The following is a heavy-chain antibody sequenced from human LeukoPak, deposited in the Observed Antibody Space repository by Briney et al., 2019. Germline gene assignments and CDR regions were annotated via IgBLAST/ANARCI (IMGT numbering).Heavy chain of an antibody. J-gene: IGHJ3*02. CDR2: IYYSGST. CDR1: GGSISTYY. V-gene: IGHV4-59*01. Sequence: PSETLSLTCAVYGGSISTYYWSWIRQPPGKGLEWIGYIYYSGSTNYNPSLKSRVTISVDTSKNQFSLKLSSVTAADTAVYYCARGVEELRIDSFDIWGQGTMVTVSS. CDR3: ARGVEELRIDSFDI. D-gene: IGHD1-7*01.